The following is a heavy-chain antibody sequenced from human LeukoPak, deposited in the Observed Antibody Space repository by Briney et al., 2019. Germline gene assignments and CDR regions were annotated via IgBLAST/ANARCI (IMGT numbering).Heavy chain of an antibody. D-gene: IGHD5-18*01. J-gene: IGHJ3*02. V-gene: IGHV4-59*01. CDR2: IYYSGST. CDR1: GGSISSYY. Sequence: SETLSLTCTVSGGSISSYYWSRIRQPPGKGLEWIGYIYYSGSTNYNPSLKSRVTISVDTSKNQFSLKLSSVTAADTAVYYCARVVTSYAFDIWGQGTMVTVSS. CDR3: ARVVTSYAFDI.